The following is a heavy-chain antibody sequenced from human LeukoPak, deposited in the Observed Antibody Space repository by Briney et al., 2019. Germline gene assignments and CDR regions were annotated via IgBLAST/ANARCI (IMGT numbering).Heavy chain of an antibody. J-gene: IGHJ2*01. V-gene: IGHV3-21*01. Sequence: GGSLRLSCAASGFTFNSYSMNWVRQAPGKGLEWVSSISTTSSRIYYADSVKGRFTISRDNAKNSLSLQMNSLRVEDTAVYYCARPTGFWSVYGFWYFDLWGRGTLVTVSS. CDR2: ISTTSSRI. CDR1: GFTFNSYS. CDR3: ARPTGFWSVYGFWYFDL. D-gene: IGHD3-3*01.